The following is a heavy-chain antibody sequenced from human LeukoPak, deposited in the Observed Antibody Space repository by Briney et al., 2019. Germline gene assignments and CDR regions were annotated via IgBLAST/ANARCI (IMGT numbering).Heavy chain of an antibody. D-gene: IGHD6-13*01. CDR3: ARVAAAGAPKDWFDP. V-gene: IGHV1-18*01. J-gene: IGHJ5*02. CDR1: GYTFTSYG. CDR2: ISAYNGNT. Sequence: ASVKVSCKASGYTFTSYGISWVRQAPGQGLEWMGWISAYNGNTNYAQKLQGRVTMTTDTSTSTAYMELRSLRSDDTAVYYCARVAAAGAPKDWFDPWGQGTLVTVSS.